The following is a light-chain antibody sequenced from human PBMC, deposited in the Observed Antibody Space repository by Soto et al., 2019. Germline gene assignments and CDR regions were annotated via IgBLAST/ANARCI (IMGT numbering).Light chain of an antibody. CDR1: QSVSSY. V-gene: IGKV3-11*01. Sequence: EIVLTQSPATLSLSPGERATLSCRASQSVSSYLAWYQQKPGQAPRLLIYDASNRATGIPARFSGSGSGTDFSLTISSLVPEDFAVYYCQQRSNWTRTFGQGTKV. J-gene: IGKJ1*01. CDR2: DAS. CDR3: QQRSNWTRT.